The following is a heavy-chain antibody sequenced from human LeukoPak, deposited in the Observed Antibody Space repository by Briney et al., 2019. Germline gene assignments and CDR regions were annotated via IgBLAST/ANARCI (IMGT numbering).Heavy chain of an antibody. Sequence: GGSLRLSCAASVFTPSSYWMSWVRQAPGKGLEWVANIKEDGSEKYYADSVKGRFTISRDKAKNSLYLQMNSLRAEDSAVYDCASGQQLVRDLDYWGQGILVTVSS. CDR3: ASGQQLVRDLDY. D-gene: IGHD6-13*01. J-gene: IGHJ4*02. CDR2: IKEDGSEK. V-gene: IGHV3-7*01. CDR1: VFTPSSYW.